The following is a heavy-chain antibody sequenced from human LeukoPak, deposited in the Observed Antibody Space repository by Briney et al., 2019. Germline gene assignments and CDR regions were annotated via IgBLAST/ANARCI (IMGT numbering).Heavy chain of an antibody. V-gene: IGHV3-20*04. CDR3: GGVREYRRPTGFDP. CDR2: INWNGGST. J-gene: IGHJ5*02. Sequence: GGSLRLSCAASGFTFDDYGMSWVRPAPGKGLEWVSGINWNGGSTGYADSVKGRFTTSRDNAKNSLYLQMNSLRAEDTALYYCGGVREYRRPTGFDPWGQGTLVTVSS. D-gene: IGHD2-2*01. CDR1: GFTFDDYG.